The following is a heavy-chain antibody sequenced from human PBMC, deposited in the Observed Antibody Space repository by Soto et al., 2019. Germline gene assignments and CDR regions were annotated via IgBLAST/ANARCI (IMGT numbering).Heavy chain of an antibody. CDR2: IYYSGST. J-gene: IGHJ6*02. D-gene: IGHD3-10*01. CDR1: GGSISSSSYY. V-gene: IGHV4-39*01. Sequence: SETLSLTCTVSGGSISSSSYYWGWIRQPPGKGLEWIGSIYYSGSTYYNPSLKSRVTISVDTSKNQFSLKLSSVTAADTAVYYCARPAMVLGVVRYSFYYMDFWGQGITVTVSS. CDR3: ARPAMVLGVVRYSFYYMDF.